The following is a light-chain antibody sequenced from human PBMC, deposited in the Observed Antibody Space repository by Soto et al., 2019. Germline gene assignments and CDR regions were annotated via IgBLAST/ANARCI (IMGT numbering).Light chain of an antibody. CDR1: RDISTY. CDR3: QQINGYPLT. CDR2: AAS. V-gene: IGKV1-9*01. Sequence: DVQLTQIPSFLSASVGDRVTITCRASRDISTYLAWYQQKPGKAPKLLIYAASTLHTGVPSRFSGSGSGTEFTLTISSLQPEDFATFICQQINGYPLTFGGGTKVEI. J-gene: IGKJ4*01.